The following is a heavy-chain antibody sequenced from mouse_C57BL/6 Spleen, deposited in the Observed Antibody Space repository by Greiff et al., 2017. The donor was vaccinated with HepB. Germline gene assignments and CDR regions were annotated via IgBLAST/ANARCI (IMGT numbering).Heavy chain of an antibody. Sequence: EVHLVESGPELVKPGASVKISCKASGYSFTGYYMNWVKQSPEKSLEWIGEINPSTGDTTYNQKFKAKATLTVDKSSSTAYMQLKSLTSEDSAVYYCARSRWDAFDYWGQGTTLTVSS. D-gene: IGHD4-1*01. J-gene: IGHJ2*01. CDR2: INPSTGDT. CDR3: ARSRWDAFDY. V-gene: IGHV1-42*01. CDR1: GYSFTGYY.